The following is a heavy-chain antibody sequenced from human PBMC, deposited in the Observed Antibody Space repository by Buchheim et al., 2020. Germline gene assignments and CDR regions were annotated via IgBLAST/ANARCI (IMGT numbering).Heavy chain of an antibody. CDR3: AKDPQPGGYYCYYYGMDV. CDR1: GFTFSSYA. V-gene: IGHV3-23*01. D-gene: IGHD3-16*01. Sequence: EVQLLESGGGLVQPGGSLRLSCAASGFTFSSYAMSWVRQAPGKGLEWVSAISGSGGSTYYADSVKGRFTISRDNSKNTLYLQMNSLRAEDTAVYYCAKDPQPGGYYCYYYGMDVWGQGTT. J-gene: IGHJ6*02. CDR2: ISGSGGST.